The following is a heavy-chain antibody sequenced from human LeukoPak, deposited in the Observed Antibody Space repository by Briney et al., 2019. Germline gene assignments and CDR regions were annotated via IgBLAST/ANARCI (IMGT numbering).Heavy chain of an antibody. D-gene: IGHD5-24*01. J-gene: IGHJ4*02. Sequence: GGSLRLSCAASGFTFSNFGMHWVRQAPGKGLEWVTFIRYDGTNKYYADSVKGRFTISRDNSKNTLYLQMNSLRVEDTAIYYCAKVEMSTSPGGIDYWGQGTLVSVSS. CDR3: AKVEMSTSPGGIDY. CDR2: IRYDGTNK. V-gene: IGHV3-30*02. CDR1: GFTFSNFG.